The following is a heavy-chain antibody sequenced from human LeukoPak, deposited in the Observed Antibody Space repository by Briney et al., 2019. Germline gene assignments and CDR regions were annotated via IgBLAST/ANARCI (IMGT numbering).Heavy chain of an antibody. D-gene: IGHD5-18*01. CDR3: AREIIQLPGYDY. Sequence: PGGSLRLSCAASGFTVSSNYISWVRQAPGKGLEWVSVIYSGGSTYYADSVKGRFTISRDNSKNTLYLQMNSLRAEDTAVYYCAREIIQLPGYDYWGQGTLVTVSS. CDR2: IYSGGST. J-gene: IGHJ4*02. CDR1: GFTVSSNY. V-gene: IGHV3-53*01.